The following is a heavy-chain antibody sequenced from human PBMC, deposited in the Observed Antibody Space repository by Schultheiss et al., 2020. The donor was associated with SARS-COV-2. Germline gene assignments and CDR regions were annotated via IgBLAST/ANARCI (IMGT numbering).Heavy chain of an antibody. CDR1: GYSISSGYY. CDR3: ARHYYYDSREAGDAFDI. CDR2: INHSGST. D-gene: IGHD3-22*01. V-gene: IGHV4-38-2*01. Sequence: SETLSLTCAVSGYSISSGYYWGWIRQPPGKGLEWIGEINHSGSTNYNPSLKSRVTISVDTSKNQFSLKLSSVTAADTAVYYCARHYYYDSREAGDAFDIWGQGTMVTVSS. J-gene: IGHJ3*02.